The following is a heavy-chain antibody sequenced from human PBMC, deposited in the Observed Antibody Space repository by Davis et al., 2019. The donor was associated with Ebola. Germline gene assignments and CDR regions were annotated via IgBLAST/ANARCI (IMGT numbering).Heavy chain of an antibody. J-gene: IGHJ6*02. CDR1: GFTFSSYS. Sequence: GESLKISCAASGFTFSSYSMNWVRQAPGKGLEWVSYISSSSSTIYYADSVKGRFTISRDNAKNTLYLQMNSLRAEDTAVYYCARAEGYCRSTSCYGYYYYGMDVWGQGTTVTVAS. V-gene: IGHV3-48*01. CDR2: ISSSSSTI. D-gene: IGHD2-2*01. CDR3: ARAEGYCRSTSCYGYYYYGMDV.